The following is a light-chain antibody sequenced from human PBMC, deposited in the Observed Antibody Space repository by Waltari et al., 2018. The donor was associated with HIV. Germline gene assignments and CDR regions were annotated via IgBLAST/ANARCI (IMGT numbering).Light chain of an antibody. CDR3: QAWGTGIWV. CDR2: FNSDDSH. J-gene: IGLJ3*02. V-gene: IGLV4-69*01. CDR1: SGPTNYA. Sequence: QLVLTQSPSASASLGASVNLTCPLNSGPTNYAIAWHQQRPGKGPRFLMKFNSDDSHTKGDGIPDRFSGSSSGAERYLTISSLQSEDEADYYCQAWGTGIWVFGGGTKLTVL.